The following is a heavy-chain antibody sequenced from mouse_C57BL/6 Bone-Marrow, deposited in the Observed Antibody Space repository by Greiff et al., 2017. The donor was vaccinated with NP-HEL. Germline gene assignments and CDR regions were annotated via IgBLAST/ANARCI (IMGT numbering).Heavy chain of an antibody. CDR3: ARFGYDYYFDY. J-gene: IGHJ2*01. Sequence: VQLQQSGAELARPGASVKLSCKASGYTFTSYGISWVKQRPGQGLEWIGEIYPRSGNTYYNEKFKGKATLTADKSSSTAYMELRSLTSEDSAYYFCARFGYDYYFDYGGQGTTLTVSS. D-gene: IGHD2-14*01. CDR2: IYPRSGNT. V-gene: IGHV1-81*01. CDR1: GYTFTSYG.